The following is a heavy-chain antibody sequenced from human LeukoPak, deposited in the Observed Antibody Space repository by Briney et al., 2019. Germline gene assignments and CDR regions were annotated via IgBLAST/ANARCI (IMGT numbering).Heavy chain of an antibody. Sequence: GRSLRLSCAASGFTFSSYGMHWVRQAPGKGLEWVAVISYDGSNKYYADSVKGRFTISRDNSKNTLYLQMNSLRAEDTAVYYCAKGRYPYCGGDCYLYYSDYWGQGTLVTVSS. J-gene: IGHJ4*02. CDR3: AKGRYPYCGGDCYLYYSDY. V-gene: IGHV3-30*18. CDR2: ISYDGSNK. D-gene: IGHD2-21*02. CDR1: GFTFSSYG.